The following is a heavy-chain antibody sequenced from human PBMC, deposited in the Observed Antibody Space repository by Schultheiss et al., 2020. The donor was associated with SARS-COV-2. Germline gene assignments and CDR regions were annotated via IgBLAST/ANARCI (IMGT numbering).Heavy chain of an antibody. J-gene: IGHJ6*03. CDR3: ARHPADYDIFDMDV. CDR1: GGSISSYY. D-gene: IGHD3-9*01. CDR2: IYYSGST. V-gene: IGHV4-59*08. Sequence: SETLSLTCTVSGGSISSYYWSWIRQSPGKGLEWIGYIYYSGSTNYNPSLKSRVTISVDTSKNQFSLKLSSVTAADTAVYYCARHPADYDIFDMDVWGKGTTVTVSS.